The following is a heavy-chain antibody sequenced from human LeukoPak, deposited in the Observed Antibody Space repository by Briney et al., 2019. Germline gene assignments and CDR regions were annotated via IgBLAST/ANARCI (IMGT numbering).Heavy chain of an antibody. CDR2: IIPIFGTA. J-gene: IGHJ5*02. Sequence: GASVKVSCKASGGTFSSYAISWVRQAPGQGLEWMGGIIPIFGTANYAQKFQGRVTITADESTSTAYMELSSLRSEDTAVYYCARGDYSTAPFDPWGQGTLVTVSS. V-gene: IGHV1-69*13. CDR3: ARGDYSTAPFDP. D-gene: IGHD6-13*01. CDR1: GGTFSSYA.